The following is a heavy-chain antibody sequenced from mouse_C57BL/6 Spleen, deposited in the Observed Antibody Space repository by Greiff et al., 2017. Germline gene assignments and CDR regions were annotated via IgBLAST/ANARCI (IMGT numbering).Heavy chain of an antibody. V-gene: IGHV1-26*01. Sequence: EVQLQQSGSELVKPGASVKISCKASGYTFTDYYMNWVKQSHGKSLEWIGDINPNNGGTSYNQKFKGKATLTVDKSSSTAYMELRSLTSEDSAVYYCARGSYAMDYWGQGTSVTVSS. CDR1: GYTFTDYY. J-gene: IGHJ4*01. CDR3: ARGSYAMDY. CDR2: INPNNGGT.